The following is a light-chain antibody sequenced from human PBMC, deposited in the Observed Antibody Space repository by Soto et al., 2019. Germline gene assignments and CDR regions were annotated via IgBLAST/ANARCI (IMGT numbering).Light chain of an antibody. CDR2: EVS. CDR1: SGDVDAFDY. J-gene: IGLJ1*01. Sequence: SALTQPASVSGSPGQSITISCTGTSGDVDAFDYVSWYQQHPGKAPKLMIFEVSDRPSGVSDRFSGSKSGSTASLTISGLQAEDEADYFCNSFTTSSTQVFGNGTKVTVL. CDR3: NSFTTSSTQV. V-gene: IGLV2-14*01.